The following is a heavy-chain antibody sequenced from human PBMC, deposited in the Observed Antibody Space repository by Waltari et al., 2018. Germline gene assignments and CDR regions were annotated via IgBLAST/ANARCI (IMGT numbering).Heavy chain of an antibody. Sequence: QVQLVESGGGLVKPGGSLRLSCAVSGFTFSDDYMSWIRQAPGKGLEWISYTSGGGSATHYADSVKGRFTVSWDSAKKSLYLQMNSLRVEDAAVYYCATRDYEDYDSSGHRGGAFNIWGQGTMVSVSS. D-gene: IGHD3-22*01. CDR1: GFTFSDDY. CDR3: ATRDYEDYDSSGHRGGAFNI. V-gene: IGHV3-11*01. J-gene: IGHJ3*02. CDR2: TSGGGSAT.